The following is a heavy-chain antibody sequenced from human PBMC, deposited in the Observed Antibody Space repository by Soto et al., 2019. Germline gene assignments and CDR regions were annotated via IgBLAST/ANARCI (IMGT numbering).Heavy chain of an antibody. CDR3: AKSICLLSYYYYGIDD. Sequence: PGGSLRLSCAASGFTFSSYAMSWVRQAPGKGLEWVSAISGSGGGTYFADSVKGRFTISRDNSKNTLYLQMNSLRAEDTAVYYCAKSICLLSYYYYGIDDCCQGTTFTV. J-gene: IGHJ6*02. CDR1: GFTFSSYA. D-gene: IGHD3-16*01. CDR2: ISGSGGGT. V-gene: IGHV3-23*01.